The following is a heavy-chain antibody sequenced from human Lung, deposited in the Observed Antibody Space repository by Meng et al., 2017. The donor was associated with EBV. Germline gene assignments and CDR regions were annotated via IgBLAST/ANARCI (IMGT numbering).Heavy chain of an antibody. Sequence: EVQLVESGGGLVQPGGSLKLSCAASGFTFSASAMHCVRQASGKGLEWVGRIRSKANNYATAFGASVEGRFTISRDDSNNTAYLQMNSLKTEDTAVYYCTSRSLWGQGILVTVST. J-gene: IGHJ4*02. V-gene: IGHV3-73*02. CDR2: IRSKANNYAT. D-gene: IGHD3-16*01. CDR3: TSRSL. CDR1: GFTFSASA.